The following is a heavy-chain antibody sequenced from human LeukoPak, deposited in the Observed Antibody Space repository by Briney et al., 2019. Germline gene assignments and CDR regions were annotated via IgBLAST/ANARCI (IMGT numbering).Heavy chain of an antibody. V-gene: IGHV3-48*04. CDR1: GLSFSTHS. J-gene: IGHJ4*02. D-gene: IGHD3-22*01. Sequence: GGSLRLSCAGSGLSFSTHSLSWVRQAPGQGLEWISKNSNSDNAKYYADSVKGRFTISRDNAKKSLYLQMNSLRAEDTAVYYCARKLVAVNSGYYYAYFDFWGQGTLVNVSS. CDR2: NSNSDNAK. CDR3: ARKLVAVNSGYYYAYFDF.